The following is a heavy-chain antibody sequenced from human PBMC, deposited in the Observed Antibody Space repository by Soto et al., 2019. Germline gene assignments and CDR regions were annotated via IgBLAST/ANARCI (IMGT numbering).Heavy chain of an antibody. J-gene: IGHJ6*02. Sequence: LSLTCAVYGGSFSGYYWSWIRQPPGKGLEWIGEINHSGSTNYNPSLKGRVTISVDTSKNQFSLKLSSVTAADTAVYYCARGRIVVVPAARGFYYYYGMDVWGQGTTVTVSS. CDR1: GGSFSGYY. V-gene: IGHV4-34*01. D-gene: IGHD2-2*01. CDR2: INHSGST. CDR3: ARGRIVVVPAARGFYYYYGMDV.